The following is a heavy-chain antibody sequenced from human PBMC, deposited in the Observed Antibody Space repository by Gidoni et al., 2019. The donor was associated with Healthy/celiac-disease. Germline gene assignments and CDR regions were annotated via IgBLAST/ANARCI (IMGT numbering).Heavy chain of an antibody. D-gene: IGHD1-26*01. V-gene: IGHV1-24*01. Sequence: QVQLVQSGAEVKTPGASVKVSCQVSGYTLTELSMHWVRQAPGKGLEWMGGFDPEDGETIYAQKFQGRVTMTEDTSTDTAYMELSSLRSEDTAVYYCATGVGAYDAFDIWGQGTMVTVSS. CDR3: ATGVGAYDAFDI. J-gene: IGHJ3*02. CDR2: FDPEDGET. CDR1: GYTLTELS.